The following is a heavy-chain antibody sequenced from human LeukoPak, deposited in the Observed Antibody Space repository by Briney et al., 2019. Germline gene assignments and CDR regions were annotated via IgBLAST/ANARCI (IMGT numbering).Heavy chain of an antibody. J-gene: IGHJ4*02. D-gene: IGHD6-19*01. V-gene: IGHV3-23*01. Sequence: GGSLRLSCAASGFTFSSYAMSWVRQAPGKGLEWVSAISGSGGSTYYADSVKGRFTISRDNSKNTLSLQMNSLRAEDTAVYYCARDGSGWSSDYWGQGTLVTVSS. CDR1: GFTFSSYA. CDR3: ARDGSGWSSDY. CDR2: ISGSGGST.